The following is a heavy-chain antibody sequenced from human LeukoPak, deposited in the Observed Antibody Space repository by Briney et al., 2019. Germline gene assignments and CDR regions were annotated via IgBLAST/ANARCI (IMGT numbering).Heavy chain of an antibody. J-gene: IGHJ4*02. V-gene: IGHV1-8*01. D-gene: IGHD2-15*01. CDR1: GYTFTSYD. CDR3: ARERNVVAATPPDY. CDR2: VNPNSGNT. Sequence: ASVKVSCKTSGYTFTSYDLNWVRQATGQGLEWMGWVNPNSGNTGYAQKFQGRVTMTMDPSISTAYMELRSLRSDDTAVYYCARERNVVAATPPDYWGQGTLVTVSS.